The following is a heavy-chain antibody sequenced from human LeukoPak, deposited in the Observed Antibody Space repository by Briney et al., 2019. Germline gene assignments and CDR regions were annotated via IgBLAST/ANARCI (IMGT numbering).Heavy chain of an antibody. V-gene: IGHV3-43*02. J-gene: IGHJ1*01. Sequence: PGGSLRLSCAASVFSFDDNAMYWVRQTPGKGLEWVSLITGDGGTKYYAGCVEGRFHISRDNRKSSLGLQINSLRSEDSALYYCSKDNQRGGFQHWGQGTLVTVSS. CDR2: ITGDGGTK. D-gene: IGHD3-16*01. CDR1: VFSFDDNA. CDR3: SKDNQRGGFQH.